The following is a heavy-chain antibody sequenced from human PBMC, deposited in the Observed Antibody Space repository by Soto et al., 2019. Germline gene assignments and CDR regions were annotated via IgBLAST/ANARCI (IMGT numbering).Heavy chain of an antibody. Sequence: SETLSLTCTVSGASFSSSSSYWGWIRQPPGKGLEWIASIYYSGSSSYNPSLESRVTIFIDRSKNEFSLEVRSATAADTAIYFCARVNYYGSGSLDSWGQGTLVTVSS. CDR2: IYYSGSS. V-gene: IGHV4-39*01. CDR3: ARVNYYGSGSLDS. D-gene: IGHD3-10*01. CDR1: GASFSSSSSY. J-gene: IGHJ4*02.